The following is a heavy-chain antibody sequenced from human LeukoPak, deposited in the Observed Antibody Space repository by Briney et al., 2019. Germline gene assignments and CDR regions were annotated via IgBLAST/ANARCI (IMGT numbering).Heavy chain of an antibody. CDR1: GGSISSSNW. CDR3: ARRVGYSSSWYEFDY. CDR2: IYHSGST. Sequence: PSETLSLTCAVSGGSISSSNWWSWVRQPPGKGLEWIGEIYHSGSTNYNPSLKSRVTISVDTSKNQFSLKLSSVTAADTAVYYCARRVGYSSSWYEFDYWGQGTLVTVSS. D-gene: IGHD6-13*01. V-gene: IGHV4-4*02. J-gene: IGHJ4*02.